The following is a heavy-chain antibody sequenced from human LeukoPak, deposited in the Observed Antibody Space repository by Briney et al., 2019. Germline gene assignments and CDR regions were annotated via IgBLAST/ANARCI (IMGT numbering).Heavy chain of an antibody. D-gene: IGHD6-13*01. CDR1: GGTFSSYA. V-gene: IGHV1-69*13. CDR3: AREGGDPYSSSRCAFDI. Sequence: GASVKVSCKASGGTFSSYAISWVRQAPGQGLEWMGGIIPIFGTANYAQKFQGRVTITADESTSTAYMELSSLRSEDTAVYYCAREGGDPYSSSRCAFDIWGQGTMVTVSS. CDR2: IIPIFGTA. J-gene: IGHJ3*02.